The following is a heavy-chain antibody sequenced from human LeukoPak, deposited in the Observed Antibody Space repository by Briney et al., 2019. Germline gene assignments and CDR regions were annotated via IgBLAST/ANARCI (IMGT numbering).Heavy chain of an antibody. J-gene: IGHJ4*02. Sequence: SETLSLTCTVSGGSISSSSYYWGWIRQPPGKGLEWFGSLHYSGSTYYNPSLKSRVTISVDTSKNQFSLKLSSVTAADTAVYYCARAVYYYGSGSFTGIDYWGQGTLVTVSS. CDR3: ARAVYYYGSGSFTGIDY. V-gene: IGHV4-39*01. D-gene: IGHD3-10*01. CDR1: GGSISSSSYY. CDR2: LHYSGST.